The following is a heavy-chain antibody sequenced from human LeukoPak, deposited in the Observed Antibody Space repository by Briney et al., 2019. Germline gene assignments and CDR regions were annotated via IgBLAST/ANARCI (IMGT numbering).Heavy chain of an antibody. CDR3: ATQSYGLFAY. J-gene: IGHJ4*02. CDR2: IQQDGSNK. Sequence: GGSLRLSCAASEFSFKNYWMSWVRQAPGQGLEWVANIQQDGSNKLYADSVKGRFTISRDNARNSLYLQMNSLRPDDTAVYYCATQSYGLFAYWGQGTLVTVSS. CDR1: EFSFKNYW. D-gene: IGHD4-17*01. V-gene: IGHV3-7*01.